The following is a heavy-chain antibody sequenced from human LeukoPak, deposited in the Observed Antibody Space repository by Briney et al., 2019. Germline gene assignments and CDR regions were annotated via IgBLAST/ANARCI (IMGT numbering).Heavy chain of an antibody. CDR2: INPSAGST. CDR1: GYSFTSYY. D-gene: IGHD2-8*01. J-gene: IGHJ4*02. V-gene: IGHV1-46*01. CDR3: ARAFTSGRRFDY. Sequence: ASVKVSCKASGYSFTSYYMRWVRQAPGQGLEWMGVINPSAGSTSYTQRFQARVTMTRDTSTSTVYMELSSLSSEDTAVYYCARAFTSGRRFDYWGQGTLVTVSS.